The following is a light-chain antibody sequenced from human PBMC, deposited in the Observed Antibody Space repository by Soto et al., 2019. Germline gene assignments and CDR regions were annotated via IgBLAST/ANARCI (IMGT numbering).Light chain of an antibody. J-gene: IGKJ1*01. Sequence: DIQMTQSPSTLSASVGDRVTITCRASQGINNCLAWYQQKPGKAPKLMIYQASDLQSGVPSRFSGAGSGTDFTLTISSLQPDDFATYYCQHYNNYPWTFGQGTRVEVK. CDR1: QGINNC. CDR3: QHYNNYPWT. V-gene: IGKV1-5*03. CDR2: QAS.